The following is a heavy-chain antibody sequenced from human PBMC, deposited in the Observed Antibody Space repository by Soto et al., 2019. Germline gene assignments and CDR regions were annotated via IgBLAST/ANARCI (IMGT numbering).Heavy chain of an antibody. Sequence: GGSLRLSCAASGFTFSSYGMHWVRQAPGKGLEWVAVISYDGSNKYYADSVKGRFTISRDNSKNTLYLQMNSLRAEDTAMYYCAKDPRIAATCPTSVRYYYYYMDVWGTGTTVTVAS. CDR2: ISYDGSNK. CDR3: AKDPRIAATCPTSVRYYYYYMDV. J-gene: IGHJ6*03. V-gene: IGHV3-30*18. D-gene: IGHD6-13*01. CDR1: GFTFSSYG.